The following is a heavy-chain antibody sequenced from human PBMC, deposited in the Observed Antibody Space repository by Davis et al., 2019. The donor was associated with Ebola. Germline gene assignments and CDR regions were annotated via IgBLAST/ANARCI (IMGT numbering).Heavy chain of an antibody. V-gene: IGHV1-46*02. Sequence: ASVKVSCKASGYTFNSYYIHWVRQAPGQGLEWMGIINPSGGSTTYAQKFQGRVTITADESTSTAYMELSSLRSEDTAVYYCARAGDILTGYRYYYGMDVWGQGTTVTVSS. D-gene: IGHD3-9*01. J-gene: IGHJ6*02. CDR1: GYTFNSYY. CDR2: INPSGGST. CDR3: ARAGDILTGYRYYYGMDV.